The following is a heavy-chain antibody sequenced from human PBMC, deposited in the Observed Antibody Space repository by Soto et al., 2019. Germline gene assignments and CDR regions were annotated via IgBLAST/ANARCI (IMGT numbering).Heavy chain of an antibody. CDR1: GYTFTGYY. CDR3: ARDGHGDYEKRWFDP. D-gene: IGHD4-17*01. CDR2: INPNSGGT. Sequence: ASVKVSCKASGYTFTGYYMHWVRQAPGQGIEWMGWINPNSGGTNYAQKFQGWVTMTRDTSISTAYMELSRLRSDDTAVYYCARDGHGDYEKRWFDPWGQGTLVTVSS. J-gene: IGHJ5*02. V-gene: IGHV1-2*04.